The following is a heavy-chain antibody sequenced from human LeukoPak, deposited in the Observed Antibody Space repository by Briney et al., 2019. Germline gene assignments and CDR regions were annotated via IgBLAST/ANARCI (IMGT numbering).Heavy chain of an antibody. D-gene: IGHD6-19*01. V-gene: IGHV1-2*02. CDR1: GCTFTGYY. CDR2: INPNSGGT. CDR3: ARPPYSSGWTQCFFDY. Sequence: ASVKVSCKASGCTFTGYYIHWVRQAPGQGLEWMAWINPNSGGTNYAQKFQGRVTMTRDTSISTAYMELSRLTSDDTAVYYCARPPYSSGWTQCFFDYWGQGTLVTVSS. J-gene: IGHJ4*02.